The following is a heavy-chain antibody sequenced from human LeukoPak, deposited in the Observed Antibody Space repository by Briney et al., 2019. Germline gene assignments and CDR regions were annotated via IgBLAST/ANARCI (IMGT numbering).Heavy chain of an antibody. CDR3: AKGIGAPTYSSSWYYYYYGMDV. CDR2: INHSGST. D-gene: IGHD6-13*01. CDR1: GGSFSGYY. Sequence: SETLSLTCAVYGGSFSGYYWSWIRQPPGKGLEWIGEINHSGSTNYNPSLKSRVTISVDTSKNQFSLKLSSVTAADTAVYYCAKGIGAPTYSSSWYYYYYGMDVWGQGTTVTVSS. J-gene: IGHJ6*02. V-gene: IGHV4-34*01.